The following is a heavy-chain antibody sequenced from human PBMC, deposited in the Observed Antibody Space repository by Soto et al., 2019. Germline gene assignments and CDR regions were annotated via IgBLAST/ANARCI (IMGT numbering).Heavy chain of an antibody. CDR2: ISSSSSTI. D-gene: IGHD5-12*01. CDR3: ARDGRGHGGYDPLNYYYYGMDV. Sequence: SGFTFSSYSMNWVRQAPGKGLEWVSYISSSSSTIYYADSVKGRFTISRDNAKNSLYLQMNSLRDEDTAVYYCARDGRGHGGYDPLNYYYYGMDVWGQGTTVTVSS. J-gene: IGHJ6*02. V-gene: IGHV3-48*02. CDR1: GFTFSSYS.